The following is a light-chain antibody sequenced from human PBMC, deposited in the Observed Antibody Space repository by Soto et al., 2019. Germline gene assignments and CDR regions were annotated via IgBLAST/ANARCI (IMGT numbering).Light chain of an antibody. J-gene: IGLJ3*02. CDR1: SSNVGNHF. Sequence: QSVLTQPPSASGTPGQRVTTSCSGSSSNVGNHFVYWYQHLPGTAPRLLIYNSDQRPSRVPDRFSGSKSGASASLAISGLRADDAGDYYCATWDASLSGRVFGGGTKLTVL. CDR3: ATWDASLSGRV. V-gene: IGLV1-47*02. CDR2: NSD.